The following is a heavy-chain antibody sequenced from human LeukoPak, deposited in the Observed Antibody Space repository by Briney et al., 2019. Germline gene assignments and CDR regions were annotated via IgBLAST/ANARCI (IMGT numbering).Heavy chain of an antibody. CDR1: GYTFSSYA. CDR2: IIPIFGTA. J-gene: IGHJ6*03. D-gene: IGHD2-2*01. Sequence: ASVKVSCKASGYTFSSYAISWVRQAPGQGLEWMGGIIPIFGTANYAQKFQGRVTITADESTSTAYMELSSLRSEDTAVYYCALGLLVPAGDYYYYYYMDVWGKGTTVTVSS. V-gene: IGHV1-69*13. CDR3: ALGLLVPAGDYYYYYYMDV.